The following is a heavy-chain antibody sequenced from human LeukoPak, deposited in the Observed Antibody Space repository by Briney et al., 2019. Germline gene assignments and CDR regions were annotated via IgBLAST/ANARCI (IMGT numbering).Heavy chain of an antibody. D-gene: IGHD6-13*01. CDR3: ARGYSSSWRTIDY. CDR1: GGYLSGYY. V-gene: IGHV4-34*01. J-gene: IGHJ4*02. Sequence: LPCGMSGGYLSGYYRGWLRNIKKKGLEWIGEINHSGSTNYNPSLKSRVTISVDTSKNQFSLKLSSVTAADTAVYYCARGYSSSWRTIDYWGQGTLVTVSS. CDR2: INHSGST.